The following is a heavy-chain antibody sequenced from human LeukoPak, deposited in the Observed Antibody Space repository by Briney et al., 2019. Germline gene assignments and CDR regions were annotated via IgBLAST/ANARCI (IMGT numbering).Heavy chain of an antibody. CDR3: ARVNLDYYGSGSYYNADWFDP. D-gene: IGHD3-10*01. CDR1: GGSISSGGYY. J-gene: IGHJ5*02. Sequence: PSQTLSLTCTVSGGSISSGGYYWSWIRQHPGKGLEWIGYIYYSGSTYYNPSLKSRVTISVDTSKNQFSLKLSSVTAADTAVYYCARVNLDYYGSGSYYNADWFDPWGQGTLVTVSS. CDR2: IYYSGST. V-gene: IGHV4-31*03.